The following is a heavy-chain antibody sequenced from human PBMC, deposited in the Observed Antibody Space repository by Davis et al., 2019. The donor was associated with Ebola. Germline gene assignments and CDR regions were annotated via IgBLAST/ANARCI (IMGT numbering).Heavy chain of an antibody. CDR3: ARDTTGSGYYYEMGCFDL. CDR2: ISYDGSNK. D-gene: IGHD3-22*01. Sequence: GESLKISCAASGFTFSSYAMHWVRQAPGKGLEWVAVISYDGSNKYYADSVKGRFTISRDNSKNTLYLQMNSLRAEDTAVYYCARDTTGSGYYYEMGCFDLWGRGTLVTVSS. CDR1: GFTFSSYA. J-gene: IGHJ2*01. V-gene: IGHV3-30-3*01.